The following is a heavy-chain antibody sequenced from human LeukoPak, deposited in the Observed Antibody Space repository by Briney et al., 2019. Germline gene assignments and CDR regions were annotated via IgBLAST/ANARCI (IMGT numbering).Heavy chain of an antibody. CDR1: GLTFSNYA. D-gene: IGHD4-11*01. J-gene: IGHJ4*02. CDR3: TKDGTDYSSFDY. CDR2: VSSNGGST. Sequence: GGSLRLSCSASGLTFSNYAMHWVRQAPGKGLEYVSAVSSNGGSTYSADSVEGRFTISRDNSKNTLYLQMNSLRAEDTAVYYCTKDGTDYSSFDYWGQGTLVTVSS. V-gene: IGHV3-64*04.